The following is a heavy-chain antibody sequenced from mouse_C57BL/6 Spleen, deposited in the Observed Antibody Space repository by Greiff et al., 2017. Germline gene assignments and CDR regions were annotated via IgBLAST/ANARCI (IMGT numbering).Heavy chain of an antibody. J-gene: IGHJ3*01. D-gene: IGHD2-12*01. CDR1: GYTFTDYN. V-gene: IGHV1-18*01. Sequence: VQLKQSGPELVKPGASVKIPCKASGYTFTDYNMDWVKQSHGKSLEWIGDINPNNGGTIYNQKFKGKATLTVDKSSSTAYMELRSLTSEDTAVYYCARYYSNDEGPFAYWGQGTLVTVSA. CDR2: INPNNGGT. CDR3: ARYYSNDEGPFAY.